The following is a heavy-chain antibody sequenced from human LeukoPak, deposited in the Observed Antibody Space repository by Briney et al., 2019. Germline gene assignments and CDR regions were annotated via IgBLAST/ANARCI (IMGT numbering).Heavy chain of an antibody. J-gene: IGHJ4*02. Sequence: GGSLRLSCAASGFSFSRNAMTWVRQAPGMGLEWVSSVIDSGKDRYYAGSVKGWFTISRDNSKDTLYLQMNSLRVEDTAVYYCAKGVVDRGADCWGQGALVTVSS. CDR1: GFSFSRNA. CDR3: AKGVVDRGADC. V-gene: IGHV3-23*01. CDR2: VIDSGKDR. D-gene: IGHD2-15*01.